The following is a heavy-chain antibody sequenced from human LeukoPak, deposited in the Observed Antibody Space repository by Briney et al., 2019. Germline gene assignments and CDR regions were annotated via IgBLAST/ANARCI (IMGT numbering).Heavy chain of an antibody. CDR3: AREVETYYYDSSGPGAFDI. Sequence: GRSLRLSCAASGFTFSSYGMHWARQAPGKGLEWVAVIWYDGSNKYYADSVKGRFTISRDNSKNTLYLQMNSLRAEDTAVYYCAREVETYYYDSSGPGAFDIWGQGTMVTVSS. CDR1: GFTFSSYG. V-gene: IGHV3-33*01. CDR2: IWYDGSNK. D-gene: IGHD3-22*01. J-gene: IGHJ3*02.